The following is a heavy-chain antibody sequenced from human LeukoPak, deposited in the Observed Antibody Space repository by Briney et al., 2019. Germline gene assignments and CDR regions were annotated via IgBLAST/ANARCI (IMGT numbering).Heavy chain of an antibody. D-gene: IGHD3-9*01. CDR2: ISYDGSNK. Sequence: GGSLRLSCAASGFTFSSYAMHWVRQAPGKGLEWVAVISYDGSNKYYADSVKGRFTISRDNSKNTLYLQMNSLRAEDTAVYYCANARYFDWLSAPGGGGYWGQGTLVTVSS. CDR1: GFTFSSYA. CDR3: ANARYFDWLSAPGGGGY. J-gene: IGHJ4*02. V-gene: IGHV3-30*18.